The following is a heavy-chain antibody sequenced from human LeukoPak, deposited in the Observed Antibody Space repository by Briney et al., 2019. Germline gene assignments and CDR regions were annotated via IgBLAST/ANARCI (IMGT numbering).Heavy chain of an antibody. J-gene: IGHJ4*02. CDR1: GFTFSSYS. CDR2: ISWDGGTT. V-gene: IGHV3-43D*03. CDR3: TKGLRFAAALTPFDY. Sequence: GGSLRLSCAASGFTFSSYSMNWVRQAPGKGLEWISLISWDGGTTYYADSVKGRLTISRDNSKNSVYLQMNSLRPEDTAIYYCTKGLRFAAALTPFDYWGQGTLVTVSS. D-gene: IGHD6-13*01.